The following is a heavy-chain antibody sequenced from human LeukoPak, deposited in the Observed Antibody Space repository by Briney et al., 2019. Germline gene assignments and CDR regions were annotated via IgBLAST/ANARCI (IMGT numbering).Heavy chain of an antibody. D-gene: IGHD3-9*01. V-gene: IGHV3-9*03. CDR2: ISWNSGSI. J-gene: IGHJ4*02. Sequence: GGSLRLSCAASGFTFDDYAMHSVRHAPGKGLEWVSGISWNSGSIGYADSVKGRFTISRDNAKNSLYLQMNSLRAENMALYYCAKGIRDLTGYYFDYWGQGTLVTVSS. CDR3: AKGIRDLTGYYFDY. CDR1: GFTFDDYA.